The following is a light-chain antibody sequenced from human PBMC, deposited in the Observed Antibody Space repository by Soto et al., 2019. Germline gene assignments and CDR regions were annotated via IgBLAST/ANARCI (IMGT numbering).Light chain of an antibody. Sequence: GDRVTITGRASQDIAAYLAWYQHKPGRAPELLIHAASSLQSGVPSRFSGRGSGTEFTLTISSLQPDDFATYYCQHYNSYSEAFGQGTKVDIK. CDR2: AAS. V-gene: IGKV1-16*01. CDR3: QHYNSYSEA. CDR1: QDIAAY. J-gene: IGKJ1*01.